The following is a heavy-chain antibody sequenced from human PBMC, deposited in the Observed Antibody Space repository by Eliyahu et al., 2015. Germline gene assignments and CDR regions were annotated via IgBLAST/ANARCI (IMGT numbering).Heavy chain of an antibody. D-gene: IGHD3-9*01. J-gene: IGHJ4*02. CDR2: MNLKSGYT. Sequence: QVQLVQSGAEXKKPGASVKVSCXASGYTXTSYDINWVRQATGQGLEWMGWMNLKSGYTGYAQKFQGRVTMTKDTSISTAYMELNSLRYEDTAVYYCARVDGSVDYWGQGTLVTVSA. CDR3: ARVDGSVDY. CDR1: GYTXTSYD. V-gene: IGHV1-8*01.